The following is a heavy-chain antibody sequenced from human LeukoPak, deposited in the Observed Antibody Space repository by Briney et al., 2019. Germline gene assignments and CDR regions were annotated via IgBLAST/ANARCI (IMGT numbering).Heavy chain of an antibody. V-gene: IGHV1-69*06. CDR3: ASSSSSWSQYYFDY. CDR1: GGTFSSYA. CDR2: IIPIFGTA. J-gene: IGHJ4*02. Sequence: SVKVSCKASGGTFSSYAISWVRQAPGQGLEWMGGIIPIFGTANYAQKFQGRVTITADKSTSTAYMELSGLRSEDTAVYYCASSSSSWSQYYFDYWGQGTLVTVSS. D-gene: IGHD6-13*01.